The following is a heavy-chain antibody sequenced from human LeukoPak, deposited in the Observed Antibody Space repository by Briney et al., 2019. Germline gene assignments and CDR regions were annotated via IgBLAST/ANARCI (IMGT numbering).Heavy chain of an antibody. CDR3: AKDIRRGYNYGYDQFAY. Sequence: GGSLRLSCAASGFTFSSYGMHWARQAPGKGLEWVAFIRYDGSNDSYADSVKGRFSISGDNSKNTLYLEMNSLRAEDTAVYYCAKDIRRGYNYGYDQFAYWGQGTLVTVSS. J-gene: IGHJ4*02. CDR2: IRYDGSND. V-gene: IGHV3-30*02. CDR1: GFTFSSYG. D-gene: IGHD5-18*01.